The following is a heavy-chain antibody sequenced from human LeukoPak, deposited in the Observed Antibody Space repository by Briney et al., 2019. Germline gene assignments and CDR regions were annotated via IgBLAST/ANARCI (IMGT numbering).Heavy chain of an antibody. J-gene: IGHJ4*02. CDR2: ISYDGSNK. V-gene: IGHV3-30*18. Sequence: GRSLRLSCAASGFTSSSYGMHWVRQAPGKGLEWVAVISYDGSNKYYADSVKGRFTISRDNSKNTLYLQMNSLRAEDTAVYYCAKGYCSSTSCYTLYYVDYWGQGTLVTVSS. CDR1: GFTSSSYG. D-gene: IGHD2-2*02. CDR3: AKGYCSSTSCYTLYYVDY.